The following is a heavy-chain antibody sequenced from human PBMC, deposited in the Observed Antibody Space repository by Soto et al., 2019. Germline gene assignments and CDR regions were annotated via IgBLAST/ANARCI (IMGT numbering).Heavy chain of an antibody. J-gene: IGHJ4*02. D-gene: IGHD1-1*01. Sequence: ASVKVSCKASGYTFTDYAMHWVRQAPGQRLEWMGWISTGNGNTKYSQKFQGRVTITRDTSATTAYMELSSLRSEDTAVYYCAKGPQMWKLDYWGQGTLVTVSS. CDR3: AKGPQMWKLDY. CDR1: GYTFTDYA. V-gene: IGHV1-3*04. CDR2: ISTGNGNT.